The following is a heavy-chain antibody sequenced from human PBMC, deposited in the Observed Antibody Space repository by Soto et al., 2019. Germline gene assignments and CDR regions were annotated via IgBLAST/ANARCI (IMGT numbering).Heavy chain of an antibody. Sequence: QVQLVESGGGVVQPGVYLRLSCQASGFNFDNYGMHWVRQAPGKGLEWVAVITYDGSFQYYADSVKGRFTISRDNSKNTLFLHLNTMKPEDTAVYHCAKDRVGGTFSTPLGFWGQGTLVTVSS. V-gene: IGHV3-30*18. CDR3: AKDRVGGTFSTPLGF. CDR1: GFNFDNYG. D-gene: IGHD1-7*01. CDR2: ITYDGSFQ. J-gene: IGHJ4*02.